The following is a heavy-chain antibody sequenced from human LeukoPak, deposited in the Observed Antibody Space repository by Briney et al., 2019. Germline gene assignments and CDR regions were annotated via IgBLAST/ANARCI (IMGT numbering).Heavy chain of an antibody. CDR2: IYPGDSDT. V-gene: IGHV5-51*01. Sequence: GESLKISCQCSGYSFTTYWIAWVRQMPGKGLDWMGIIYPGDSDTRYSPSFQGQVTISADRSISIAYLQWSNLKASDTAMYYCARLRDGDFDYWGQGSLVTVFS. CDR3: ARLRDGDFDY. D-gene: IGHD4-17*01. CDR1: GYSFTTYW. J-gene: IGHJ4*02.